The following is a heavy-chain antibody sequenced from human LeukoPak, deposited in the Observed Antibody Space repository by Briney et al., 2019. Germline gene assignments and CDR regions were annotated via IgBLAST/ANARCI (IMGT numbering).Heavy chain of an antibody. V-gene: IGHV4-39*01. CDR3: ARHNGLRYPDDY. CDR2: IYYSGST. J-gene: IGHJ4*02. D-gene: IGHD2-8*01. CDR1: GGSITSSNYY. Sequence: PSETLSLTCTVSGGSITSSNYYWGWIRQPPGKGLEWIGSIYYSGSTYYNPSLKSRVTISVDTSKNQFSLKLSSVTAADTAVYYCARHNGLRYPDDYWGQGTLVTVSS.